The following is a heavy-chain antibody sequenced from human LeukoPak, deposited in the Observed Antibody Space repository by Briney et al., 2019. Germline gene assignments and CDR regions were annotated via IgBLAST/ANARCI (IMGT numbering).Heavy chain of an antibody. V-gene: IGHV3-23*01. D-gene: IGHD6-6*01. CDR2: NSSTGGYT. Sequence: GGSLRLSCAASGLTFSNYAMSWVRQAPGKGLEWVSTNSSTGGYTYYADSVKGRFTISRDNSKNTLYLQMNSLRGEDTAVYYCSKTYSTSSHYFDYWGQGTLVTVSS. CDR3: SKTYSTSSHYFDY. CDR1: GLTFSNYA. J-gene: IGHJ4*02.